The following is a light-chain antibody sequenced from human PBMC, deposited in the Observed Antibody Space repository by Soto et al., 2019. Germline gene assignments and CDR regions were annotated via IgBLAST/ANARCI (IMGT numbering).Light chain of an antibody. V-gene: IGKV3-20*01. CDR2: GAS. CDR3: LHYGTAQWT. J-gene: IGKJ1*01. CDR1: QSVTRSS. Sequence: EVVLTQSPATLSLSPGERATLSCRASQSVTRSSLAWYQQKPGQSPRLLISGASSRATGIPDRFSGGGSGTDCIFSITRLEPEDFAMYYCLHYGTAQWTFGQGTKV.